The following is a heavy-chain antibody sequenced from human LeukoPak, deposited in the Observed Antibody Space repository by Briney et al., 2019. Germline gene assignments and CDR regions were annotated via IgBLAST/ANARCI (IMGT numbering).Heavy chain of an antibody. CDR3: AKFITTLTPFDY. V-gene: IGHV3-30*18. Sequence: GGSLRLSCAASGFTFSSYGMHWVRQAPGKGLEWVAVISYDGSNKYYADSVKGRFTISRDNSKNTLYLQMNSLRAEDTAVYYCAKFITTLTPFDYWGQGTLVTVSS. D-gene: IGHD1-14*01. J-gene: IGHJ4*02. CDR1: GFTFSSYG. CDR2: ISYDGSNK.